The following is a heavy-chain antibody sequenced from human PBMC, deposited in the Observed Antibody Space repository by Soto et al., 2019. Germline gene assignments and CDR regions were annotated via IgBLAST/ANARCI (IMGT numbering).Heavy chain of an antibody. CDR1: GAVLRAYY. V-gene: IGHV4-34*01. Sequence: LSFTCALSGAVLRAYYWRCIPQPPGPGMEWIGEINHSGSTNYNPSLKSRVTIAVDTSKNQFSVELSSVTAADSAVFYCARQIFYYASGSYYEYFDYWGQGTPVTVSS. J-gene: IGHJ4*02. CDR3: ARQIFYYASGSYYEYFDY. CDR2: INHSGST. D-gene: IGHD3-10*01.